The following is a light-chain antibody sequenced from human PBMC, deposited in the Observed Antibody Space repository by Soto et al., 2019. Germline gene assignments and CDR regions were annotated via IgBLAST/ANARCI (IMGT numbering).Light chain of an antibody. J-gene: IGKJ1*01. V-gene: IGKV2-28*01. Sequence: DIVMTQSSLSLPVTPGEPASISCRSSQSLLHSNGCTYLDWYLQRPGQSLQLLIYLGSNRASGVPDRFSGSGSGTDFTLKISRVEAEDVGVYYCVQVLQTVWTFGQGTKVEI. CDR3: VQVLQTVWT. CDR1: QSLLHSNGCTY. CDR2: LGS.